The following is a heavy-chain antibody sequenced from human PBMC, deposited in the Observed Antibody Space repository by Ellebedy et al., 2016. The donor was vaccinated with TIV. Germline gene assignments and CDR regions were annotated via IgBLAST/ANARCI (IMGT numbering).Heavy chain of an antibody. CDR1: GFTFSDYY. CDR3: ARDPYGSGSSHFGY. J-gene: IGHJ4*02. V-gene: IGHV3-11*01. Sequence: GESLKISXAASGFTFSDYYMSWIRQAPGKGLEWVSYISSSGSTIYYADSVKGRFTISRDNAKNSLYLQMNSLRAEDTAVYYCARDPYGSGSSHFGYWGQGTLVTVSS. D-gene: IGHD3-10*01. CDR2: ISSSGSTI.